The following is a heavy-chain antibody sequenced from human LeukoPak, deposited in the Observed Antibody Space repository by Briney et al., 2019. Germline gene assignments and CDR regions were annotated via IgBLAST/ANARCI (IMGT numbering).Heavy chain of an antibody. CDR3: ARNTTEVVTAKWFDP. J-gene: IGHJ5*02. CDR1: GYSISSGDY. V-gene: IGHV4-38-2*02. D-gene: IGHD2-21*02. CDR2: IYHSGST. Sequence: SETLSLTCTVSGYSISSGDYWGWIRQPPGKGLEWIGSIYHSGSTHYNPSLKSRVTISVDTSKNQFSLKLSSVTAADTAVYYCARNTTEVVTAKWFDPWGQGTLVTVSS.